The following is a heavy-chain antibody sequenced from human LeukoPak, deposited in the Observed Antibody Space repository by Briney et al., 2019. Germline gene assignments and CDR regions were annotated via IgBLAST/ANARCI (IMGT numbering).Heavy chain of an antibody. CDR1: GGSISSGGYY. J-gene: IGHJ4*02. Sequence: SETLSLTCTVSGGSISSGGYYWSWIRQHPGMGLEWIGYIYYSGSTYYNPSLKSRVTISVDTSKNQFSLKLSSVTAADTAVYYCARGPTRDYFDYWGQGTLVTVSS. CDR3: ARGPTRDYFDY. CDR2: IYYSGST. V-gene: IGHV4-31*03.